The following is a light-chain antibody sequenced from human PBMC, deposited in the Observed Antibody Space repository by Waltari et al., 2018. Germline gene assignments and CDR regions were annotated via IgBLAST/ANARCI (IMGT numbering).Light chain of an antibody. CDR2: RNN. J-gene: IGLJ3*02. CDR1: STNDDNQG. Sequence: QAGLPQPPSASKGLRQTATLTCTGNSTNDDNQGAAWLQQHQGHPPTLLSYRNNNRPSGISESFSASRSGNTASLTITGLQPEDEADYYCSAWDSSLSAWVFGGGTKLTVL. V-gene: IGLV10-54*04. CDR3: SAWDSSLSAWV.